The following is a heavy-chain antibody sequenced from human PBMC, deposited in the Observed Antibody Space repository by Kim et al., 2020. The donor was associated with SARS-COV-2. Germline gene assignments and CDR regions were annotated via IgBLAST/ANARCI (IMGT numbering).Heavy chain of an antibody. V-gene: IGHV3-48*03. CDR1: GFTFSSYE. CDR3: ARVSRVWFGDFGAFDI. CDR2: ISSSGSTI. D-gene: IGHD3-10*01. J-gene: IGHJ3*02. Sequence: GGSLRLSCAASGFTFSSYEMNWVRQAPGKGLEWVSYISSSGSTIYYADSVKGRFTISRDNAKNSLYLQMNSLRAEDTAVYYCARVSRVWFGDFGAFDIWGQGTMVTVSS.